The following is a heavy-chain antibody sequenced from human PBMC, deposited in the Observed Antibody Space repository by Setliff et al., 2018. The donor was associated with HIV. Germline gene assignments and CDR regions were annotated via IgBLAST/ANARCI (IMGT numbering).Heavy chain of an antibody. D-gene: IGHD2-2*01. J-gene: IGHJ5*02. V-gene: IGHV1-46*01. CDR3: ARTDCSSTRCSEANWFDP. CDR1: GYTFTSYY. Sequence: GASVKVSCKASGYTFTSYYIHWVRQAPGQGLEWMGVIHPSGGNTGYAQKFQGRVTITKNTSINTAYMELSSLGSEDTAVYYCARTDCSSTRCSEANWFDPWGPGTLVTVSS. CDR2: IHPSGGNT.